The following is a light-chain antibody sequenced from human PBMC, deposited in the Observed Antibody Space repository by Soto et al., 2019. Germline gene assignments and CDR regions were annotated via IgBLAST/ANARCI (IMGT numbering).Light chain of an antibody. CDR3: QQRSNWPPWT. V-gene: IGKV3-11*01. Sequence: EIVLTQSPATLSLSPGERATLSCRASQSVSSYLAWYQQKPGQAPRLLIYDASNRATGIPARFSGSGSGTEFTRTISSLEPEDFAVYYCQQRSNWPPWTFGQGTKVEIK. CDR1: QSVSSY. CDR2: DAS. J-gene: IGKJ1*01.